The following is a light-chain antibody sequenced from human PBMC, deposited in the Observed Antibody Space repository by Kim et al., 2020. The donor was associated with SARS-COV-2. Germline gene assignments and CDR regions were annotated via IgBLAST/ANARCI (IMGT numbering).Light chain of an antibody. CDR2: GAA. J-gene: IGKJ4*01. V-gene: IGKV3-20*01. Sequence: SPGEGAPLPCRAIQTVGLNYVAWYPRKPGQAPRLLISGAAARAPDIPDRFSGSGSGTGFTLTISILEPDDFAMYYCQQYGSSPLTFGGGTKVDIK. CDR3: QQYGSSPLT. CDR1: QTVGLNY.